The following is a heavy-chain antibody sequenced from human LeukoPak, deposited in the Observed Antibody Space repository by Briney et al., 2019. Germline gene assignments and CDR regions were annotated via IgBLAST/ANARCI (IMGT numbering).Heavy chain of an antibody. D-gene: IGHD6-19*01. CDR2: IWYDGSNK. J-gene: IGHJ4*02. Sequence: GGSLRLSCAASGFTFSSYGMHWVRQAPGKGLEWVAVIWYDGSNKYYADSVKGRFTISRVNSKNTLYLQMNSLRAEDTAVYYCAKDTSSGWYSHWGQGTLVTVSS. CDR3: AKDTSSGWYSH. CDR1: GFTFSSYG. V-gene: IGHV3-33*06.